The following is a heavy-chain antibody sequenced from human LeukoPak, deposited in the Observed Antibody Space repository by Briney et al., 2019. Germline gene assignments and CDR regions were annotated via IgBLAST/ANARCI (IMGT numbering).Heavy chain of an antibody. CDR2: IRYDGSNK. J-gene: IGHJ4*02. CDR1: GFTFSSYG. CDR3: AKDMEPAACFFDY. D-gene: IGHD1-1*01. V-gene: IGHV3-30*02. Sequence: GGSLRLSCAASGFTFSSYGMHWVSHAPGKGLEWVAFIRYDGSNKYYADSVKGRFTISRDNSKNTLYLQMNSLRAEDTAVYYCAKDMEPAACFFDYWGQGTLVTVSS.